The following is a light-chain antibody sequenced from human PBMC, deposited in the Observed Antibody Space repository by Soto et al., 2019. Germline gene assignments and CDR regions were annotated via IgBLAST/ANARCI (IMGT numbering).Light chain of an antibody. CDR2: GAS. CDR1: QSVSSK. J-gene: IGKJ1*01. CDR3: QQYGSSPRT. Sequence: EIVLTQSPGTLSLSPGERATLSCRASQSVSSKLAWYQQKPGQAPRLLIYGASSRATGIPDRFSGSGSGTDFTLTISRLDPEDFAVYFCQQYGSSPRTFGQGTKVDIK. V-gene: IGKV3-20*01.